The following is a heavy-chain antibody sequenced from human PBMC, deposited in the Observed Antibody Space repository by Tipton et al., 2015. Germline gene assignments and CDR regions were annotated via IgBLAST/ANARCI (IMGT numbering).Heavy chain of an antibody. V-gene: IGHV4-59*01. Sequence: TLSLTCTVSGTSLSGFYWTWIRQPPGKGLEWIGYIRYSGGTNYKPSLRGRVSISLGMSKNQFSLKLRSVTAADTAMYFCARENAYYYGMDVWGQGTTVTVSS. J-gene: IGHJ6*02. CDR1: GTSLSGFY. D-gene: IGHD1-1*01. CDR3: ARENAYYYGMDV. CDR2: IRYSGGT.